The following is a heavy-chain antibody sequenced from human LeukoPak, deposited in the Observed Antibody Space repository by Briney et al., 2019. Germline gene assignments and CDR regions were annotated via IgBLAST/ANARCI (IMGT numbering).Heavy chain of an antibody. J-gene: IGHJ4*02. CDR3: AKGTQIYCSDIKCYPFDY. CDR1: GFTFSSYA. V-gene: IGHV3-23*01. CDR2: ISDSGSST. Sequence: GSLSLPCVASGFTFSSYAMSWVRQAPGKGLEWVSGISDSGSSTSNADSVKGRFTISRDNSKNTLYLQMNSLRAEDTAVYYCAKGTQIYCSDIKCYPFDYWGQGTLVTVSS. D-gene: IGHD2-15*01.